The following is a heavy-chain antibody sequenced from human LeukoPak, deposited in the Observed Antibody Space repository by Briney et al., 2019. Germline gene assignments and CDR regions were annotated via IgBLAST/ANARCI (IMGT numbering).Heavy chain of an antibody. D-gene: IGHD6-13*01. CDR2: IKQDGSER. CDR1: GFTFSNYW. J-gene: IGHJ4*02. CDR3: ARIGYRSSSFDS. V-gene: IGHV3-7*01. Sequence: PGGSLRLSCAASGFTFSNYWMSWVRQVPGKGLEWVANIKQDGSERDYVDFMKGRFTISRDNAKNSVYLQVNSLRAEDTAVYHCARIGYRSSSFDSWGQGTLVTVSS.